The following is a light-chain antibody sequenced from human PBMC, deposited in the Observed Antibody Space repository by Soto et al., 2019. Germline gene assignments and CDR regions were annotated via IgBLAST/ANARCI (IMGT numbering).Light chain of an antibody. V-gene: IGLV2-23*01. CDR2: EDT. CDR3: SSYAGSTTYVV. Sequence: QSALTQPASVSVCPGQSITISCTVTSSDVGSYNLVSWYQQHPGKAPKLMIYEDTERPSGVSNRFSGSKSGNTASLTISGLQAEDEADYYCSSYAGSTTYVVFGGGTKVTVL. J-gene: IGLJ2*01. CDR1: SSDVGSYNL.